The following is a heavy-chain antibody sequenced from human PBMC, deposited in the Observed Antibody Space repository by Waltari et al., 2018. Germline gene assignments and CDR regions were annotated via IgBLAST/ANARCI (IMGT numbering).Heavy chain of an antibody. J-gene: IGHJ6*02. CDR1: CGSFSGYY. D-gene: IGHD6-13*01. V-gene: IGHV4-34*01. CDR2: MKHSGTT. Sequence: QVQLQQWVAGLFKPSETLSLTCAVYCGSFSGYYWRWLRQPPGKGLEWFGEMKHSGTTNYNPSLKSVVTISVDTSKNQFSLRLSSVTAADTAVYYCARLAAAAPAVYYYYYYGMDVWGQGTTVTVSS. CDR3: ARLAAAAPAVYYYYYYGMDV.